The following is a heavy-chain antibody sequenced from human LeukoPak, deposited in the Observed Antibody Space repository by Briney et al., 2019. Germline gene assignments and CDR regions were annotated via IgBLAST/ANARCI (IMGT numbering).Heavy chain of an antibody. D-gene: IGHD5-12*01. Sequence: SETLSLTCTVSGGSISSYYWSWIRQPPGKGRERIGYIYYSGSTNYNPSLKSRVPISVVTSKNQFSLKLSSVTAADTGVYYCARGIYRGYDCGYGGRGTLVSVSS. CDR2: IYYSGST. V-gene: IGHV4-59*01. J-gene: IGHJ4*02. CDR3: ARGIYRGYDCGY. CDR1: GGSISSYY.